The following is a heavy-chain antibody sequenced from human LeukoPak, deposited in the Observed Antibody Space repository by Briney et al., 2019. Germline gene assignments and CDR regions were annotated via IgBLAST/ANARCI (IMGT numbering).Heavy chain of an antibody. D-gene: IGHD5-12*01. CDR1: GYTFTSYG. J-gene: IGHJ3*02. CDR2: ISAYNGNT. V-gene: IGHV1-18*01. CDR3: ARWGYHDGFDI. Sequence: GASVRVSCKASGYTFTSYGISWGRQAPGHGLEWRGWISAYNGNTNYAQTLQSRVTMTTDTSTSTAYMELRSLRSDDTAVYYCARWGYHDGFDIWGQGTMVTASS.